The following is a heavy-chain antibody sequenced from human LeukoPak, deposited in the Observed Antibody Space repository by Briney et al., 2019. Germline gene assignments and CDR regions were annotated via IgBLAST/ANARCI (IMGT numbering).Heavy chain of an antibody. Sequence: SETLSLTCTVSGGSISSGSYYWSWIRQPAGKGLEWIGRIYTSGSTNYNPSLKSRVTISVDTSKNKFSLKLSSVTAADTAVYYCARETGITIFGVVIRTYFYFDYWGQGTLVTVSS. CDR2: IYTSGST. J-gene: IGHJ4*02. CDR3: ARETGITIFGVVIRTYFYFDY. V-gene: IGHV4-61*02. D-gene: IGHD3-3*01. CDR1: GGSISSGSYY.